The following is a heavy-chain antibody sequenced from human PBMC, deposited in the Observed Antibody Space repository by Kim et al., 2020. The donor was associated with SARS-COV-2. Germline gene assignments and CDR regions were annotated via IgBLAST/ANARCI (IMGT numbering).Heavy chain of an antibody. D-gene: IGHD3-16*01. J-gene: IGHJ4*02. Sequence: GGSLRLSCTASGFTFGDYAMSWVRQAPGKGLEWVGFIRSKAYGGTTEYAASVKGRFTISRDDSKSIAYLQMNSLKTEDTAVYYCTRDGGDGYVGWGQGTLVTVSS. CDR1: GFTFGDYA. CDR2: IRSKAYGGTT. CDR3: TRDGGDGYVG. V-gene: IGHV3-49*04.